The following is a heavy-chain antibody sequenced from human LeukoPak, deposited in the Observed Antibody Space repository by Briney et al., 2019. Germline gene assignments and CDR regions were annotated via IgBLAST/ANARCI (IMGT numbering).Heavy chain of an antibody. CDR2: VYYSGRT. Sequence: SETLTLTCIVSGGSISAYYWSWIRQPPGKGLEWIGYVYYSGRTSYSPSLKSPITISLGTSEDRFSLELTSVTAADTAVYYCARTRYCSTTSCYADTWGQGTMVTVSS. CDR3: ARTRYCSTTSCYADT. CDR1: GGSISAYY. J-gene: IGHJ3*01. D-gene: IGHD2-2*01. V-gene: IGHV4-59*01.